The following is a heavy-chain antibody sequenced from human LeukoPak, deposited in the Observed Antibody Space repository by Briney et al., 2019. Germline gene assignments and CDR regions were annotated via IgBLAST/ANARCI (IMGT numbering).Heavy chain of an antibody. CDR2: MNYNGDT. Sequence: SETLSLTCTVSGGSVSSYYWSWIRQPPGKGLEWIGYMNYNGDTNYNPSLKSRVTMSLDTSTNQFSLKLSFVTAADTAVYYCARGLRYRPDYWGQGTLVTVSS. D-gene: IGHD1-26*01. J-gene: IGHJ4*02. CDR3: ARGLRYRPDY. V-gene: IGHV4-59*02. CDR1: GGSVSSYY.